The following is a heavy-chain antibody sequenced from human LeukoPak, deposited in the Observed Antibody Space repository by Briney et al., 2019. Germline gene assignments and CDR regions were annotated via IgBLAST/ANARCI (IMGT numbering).Heavy chain of an antibody. V-gene: IGHV3-21*01. D-gene: IGHD1-26*01. CDR2: ISSSSSYI. Sequence: GGSLRLSCAASGYTFSSYSMNWVRQAPGKGLEWVSSISSSSSYIYYADSVKGRFTISRDNAKNSLYLQMNSLRAEDTAVYYCASLTDIEAGAVRYWGQGTLVTVSS. CDR3: ASLTDIEAGAVRY. CDR1: GYTFSSYS. J-gene: IGHJ4*02.